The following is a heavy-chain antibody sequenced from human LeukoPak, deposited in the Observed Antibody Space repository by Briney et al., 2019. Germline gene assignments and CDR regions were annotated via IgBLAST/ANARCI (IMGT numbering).Heavy chain of an antibody. Sequence: SGGSLRLSCAASGFAFSSYSMSWVRQAPGKGLGWVSAITNSGGSTHYADSVKGRFTISRDNSKNTLYLQMNSLRAEDTAVYYCATGVSRGQYYYDSSGSGGQGTLVTVSS. CDR3: ATGVSRGQYYYDSSGS. J-gene: IGHJ4*02. D-gene: IGHD3-22*01. CDR1: GFAFSSYS. CDR2: ITNSGGST. V-gene: IGHV3-23*01.